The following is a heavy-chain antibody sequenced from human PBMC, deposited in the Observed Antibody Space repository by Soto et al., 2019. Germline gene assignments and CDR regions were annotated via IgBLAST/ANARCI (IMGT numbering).Heavy chain of an antibody. CDR2: IYSGGST. J-gene: IGHJ6*02. D-gene: IGHD4-17*01. V-gene: IGHV3-53*01. CDR3: ARLRRYYYYYGMDV. Sequence: LRLSCAASGFTVSSNYMSWVRQAPGKGLEWVSVIYSGGSTYYADSVKGRFTISRDNSKNTLYLQMNSLRAEDTAVYYCARLRRYYYYYGMDVWGQGTTVTVSS. CDR1: GFTVSSNY.